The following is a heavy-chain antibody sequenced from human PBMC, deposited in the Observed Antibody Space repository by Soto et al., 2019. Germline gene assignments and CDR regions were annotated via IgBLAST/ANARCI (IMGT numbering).Heavy chain of an antibody. CDR3: AREVKYSSSWRRGAFDI. Sequence: QVQLVESGGGVVQPGRSLRLSCAASGFTFSSYAMHWVRQAPGKGLEWVAVISYDRSNKYYADSVKGRFTISRDNSKNTLYLQMNSLRAEDTAVYYCAREVKYSSSWRRGAFDIWGQGTMVTVSS. D-gene: IGHD6-13*01. J-gene: IGHJ3*02. V-gene: IGHV3-30-3*01. CDR1: GFTFSSYA. CDR2: ISYDRSNK.